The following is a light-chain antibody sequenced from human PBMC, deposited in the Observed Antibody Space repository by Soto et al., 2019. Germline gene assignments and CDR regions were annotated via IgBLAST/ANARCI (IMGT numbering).Light chain of an antibody. Sequence: ENVLTQSPGTLSLSPGERATLSCRARQSVSSSLAWYQQKPGQAPRLLIYDASNRATGIPARFSGSGSGTDFTLTISSLEPEDFAVYYCQQRSNWPITFGQGTRLENK. J-gene: IGKJ5*01. CDR1: QSVSSS. CDR2: DAS. V-gene: IGKV3-11*01. CDR3: QQRSNWPIT.